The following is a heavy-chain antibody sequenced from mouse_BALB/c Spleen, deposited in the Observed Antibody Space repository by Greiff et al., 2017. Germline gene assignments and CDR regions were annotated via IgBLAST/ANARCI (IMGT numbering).Heavy chain of an antibody. V-gene: IGHV4-1*02. CDR1: GFDFSRCW. J-gene: IGHJ2*01. CDR2: INPDSSTI. CDR3: ARPILYYGSSYGY. Sequence: EVKVIESGGGLVQPGGSLKLSCAASGFDFSRCWMSWVRQAPGKGLEWIGEINPDSSTINYTPSLKDKFIISRDNAKNTLYLQMSKVRSEDTALYYCARPILYYGSSYGYWGQGTTLTVSS. D-gene: IGHD1-1*01.